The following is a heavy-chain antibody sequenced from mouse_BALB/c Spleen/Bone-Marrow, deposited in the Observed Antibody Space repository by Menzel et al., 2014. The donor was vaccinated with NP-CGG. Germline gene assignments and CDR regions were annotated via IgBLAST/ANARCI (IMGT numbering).Heavy chain of an antibody. J-gene: IGHJ2*01. CDR3: ASSWDVE. V-gene: IGHV1-7*01. CDR1: GYTFTSYW. D-gene: IGHD4-1*01. Sequence: AQLQQSGAELAKPGASVKMSCKASGYTFTSYWMHWVKQRPGQGLEWIGYINPSTGYTEYNQKFKDKATLTADKSSSTAYMQLRSLTSEDSAVYYCASSWDVEWGQSTTLTVSS. CDR2: INPSTGYT.